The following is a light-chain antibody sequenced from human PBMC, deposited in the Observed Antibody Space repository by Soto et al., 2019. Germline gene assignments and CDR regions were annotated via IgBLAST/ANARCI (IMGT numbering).Light chain of an antibody. CDR1: SSDVGRYNF. V-gene: IGLV2-8*01. CDR2: DVS. CDR3: CSYAGSYTYVL. J-gene: IGLJ2*01. Sequence: QSALTQPPSASGSPGQSVTISCTGTSSDVGRYNFVSWYQHHPGKAPKLMIYDVSQRPSGVPDRFSGSKSGNTASLTVSGLQAEDEADYYCCSYAGSYTYVLFGGGTKLTVL.